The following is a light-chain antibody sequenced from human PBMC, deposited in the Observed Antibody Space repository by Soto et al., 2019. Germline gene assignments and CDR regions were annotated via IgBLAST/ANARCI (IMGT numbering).Light chain of an antibody. CDR2: LGS. CDR1: PSLLHSNGYNY. V-gene: IGKV2-28*01. CDR3: MQALHTWT. J-gene: IGKJ1*01. Sequence: DFVMTQSPLSLAVPPGEPASISCRSSPSLLHSNGYNYLFWYLQKPGQSPQLLISLGSNRASGDPYRCSGCGSGTDFTLNSRRVEADEVEVYHCMQALHTWTFGQGTKVEIK.